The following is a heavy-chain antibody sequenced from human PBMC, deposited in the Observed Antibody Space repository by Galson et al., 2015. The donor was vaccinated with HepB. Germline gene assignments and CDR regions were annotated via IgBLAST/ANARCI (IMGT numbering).Heavy chain of an antibody. CDR2: IKQDGSEK. J-gene: IGHJ3*02. CDR1: GFTLSSYW. D-gene: IGHD4-11*01. V-gene: IGHV3-7*01. CDR3: AREDHGTVTLSDAFDI. Sequence: SLRLSCAASGFTLSSYWMSWVRQSPGKGLEWVANIKQDGSEKYYVDSVKGRFTISRGNAKNSLYLQMNSLRAEDTAVYYCAREDHGTVTLSDAFDIWGQGTMVTVSS.